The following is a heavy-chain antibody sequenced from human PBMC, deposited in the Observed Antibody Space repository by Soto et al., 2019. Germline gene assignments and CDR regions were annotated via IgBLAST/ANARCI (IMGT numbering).Heavy chain of an antibody. J-gene: IGHJ4*02. V-gene: IGHV3-23*01. CDR3: AKTRELRQFDH. CDR1: GLTFGNHA. CDR2: VSGGGSNT. Sequence: GSLLLACSASGLTFGNHAVSWVRQAPGKGLEWVSGVSGGGSNTYYADSVKGRFTISRDNPKNKVFLQMNSLRAEDTAVYYCAKTRELRQFDHWGQGTLVTVYS. D-gene: IGHD2-21*01.